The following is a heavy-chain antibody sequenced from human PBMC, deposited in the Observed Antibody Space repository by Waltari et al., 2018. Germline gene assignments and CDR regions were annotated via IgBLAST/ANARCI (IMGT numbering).Heavy chain of an antibody. D-gene: IGHD7-27*01. V-gene: IGHV3-74*01. Sequence: EVQLVESGGGLVQPGGSLRLSCAASGFTFTKYWMHWVRQDAGKGLMWVANINSDGRSTTYGDSVKGRFTITRDNARDTVYLQVTSLRAEDTAVYFCVTDDPGLGLDVWGQGTTVTVSS. CDR2: INSDGRST. CDR3: VTDDPGLGLDV. J-gene: IGHJ6*02. CDR1: GFTFTKYW.